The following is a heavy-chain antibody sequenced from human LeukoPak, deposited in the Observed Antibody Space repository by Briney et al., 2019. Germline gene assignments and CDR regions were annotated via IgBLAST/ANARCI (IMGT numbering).Heavy chain of an antibody. CDR2: IYTSGST. V-gene: IGHV4-61*02. D-gene: IGHD3-10*01. CDR3: ASLVTKYGSGSYYFDY. Sequence: SETLSLTRTVSGGSISSGSYYWSWIRQPAGKGLEWIGRIYTSGSTNYNPSLKSRVTISVDTSKNQFSLKLSSVTAADTAVYYCASLVTKYGSGSYYFDYWGQGTLVTVSS. CDR1: GGSISSGSYY. J-gene: IGHJ4*02.